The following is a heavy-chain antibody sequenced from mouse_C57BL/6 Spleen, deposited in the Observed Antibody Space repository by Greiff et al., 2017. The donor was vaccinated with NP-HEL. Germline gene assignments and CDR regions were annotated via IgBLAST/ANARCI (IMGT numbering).Heavy chain of an antibody. J-gene: IGHJ3*01. D-gene: IGHD2-5*01. CDR1: GFSLTSYG. Sequence: VMLVELGPGLVQPSQSLSITCTVSGFSLTSYGVHWVRQSPGKGLEWLGVIWSGGSTDYNAAFISRLSISKDNSKSQVFFKMNSLQADDTAIYYCARIPESNYGWFAYWGQGTLVTVSA. CDR3: ARIPESNYGWFAY. CDR2: IWSGGST. V-gene: IGHV2-2*01.